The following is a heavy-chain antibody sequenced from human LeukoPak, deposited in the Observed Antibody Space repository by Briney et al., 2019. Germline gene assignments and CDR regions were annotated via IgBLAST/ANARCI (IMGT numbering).Heavy chain of an antibody. CDR3: ARDTGGGYSCYDC. CDR2: IRQDGSEK. V-gene: IGHV3-7*01. J-gene: IGHJ4*02. CDR1: GFTFSSYW. D-gene: IGHD5-18*01. Sequence: GGSLRLSCAASGFTFSSYWMTWIRQAPGKGLEWVANIRQDGSEKYYVDSVKGRFTISRDNAKNSLYLQMNSLRAEDTAVYYCARDTGGGYSCYDCWGQGTLVTVSS.